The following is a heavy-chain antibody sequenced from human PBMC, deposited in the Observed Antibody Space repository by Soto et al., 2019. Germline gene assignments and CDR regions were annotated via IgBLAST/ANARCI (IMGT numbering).Heavy chain of an antibody. CDR2: IHYSGSA. CDR1: GASISSGNYF. V-gene: IGHV4-39*07. CDR3: AKELHWNPPFDP. Sequence: PSETLSLTCTVSGASISSGNYFWSWIRQRPGKGLEWIGRIHYSGSASYTPSLQSRVTISAEASKNQFSLSLSSVTAADTAVYYCAKELHWNPPFDPWGQGTLVTVSS. J-gene: IGHJ5*02. D-gene: IGHD1-1*01.